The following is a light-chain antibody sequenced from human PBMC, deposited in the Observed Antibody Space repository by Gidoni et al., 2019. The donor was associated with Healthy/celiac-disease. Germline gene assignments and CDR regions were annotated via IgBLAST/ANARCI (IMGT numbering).Light chain of an antibody. CDR1: QSVSSSY. J-gene: IGKJ3*01. V-gene: IGKV3-20*01. CDR3: QQYGSSFT. Sequence: EIVLTQSPGTLSLSPGERATLSCRASQSVSSSYLAWYQQKPGQAPRLLIYGASSRATGIPDRFSASGSGTDFTLTISRLEPEDFAVYYCQQYGSSFTFXPXTKVDIK. CDR2: GAS.